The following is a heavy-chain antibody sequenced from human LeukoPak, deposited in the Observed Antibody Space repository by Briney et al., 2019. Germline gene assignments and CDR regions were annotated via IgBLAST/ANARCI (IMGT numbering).Heavy chain of an antibody. D-gene: IGHD3-22*01. CDR1: GFTFSSYS. CDR2: ISSGSTYR. J-gene: IGHJ4*02. V-gene: IGHV3-21*01. Sequence: GGSLRLSCTASGFTFSSYSMNWVRQAPGKGLEWVSSISSGSTYRYYADSVRGQFTISRDNAENSLYLQMNSLRAEDTAVYYCARENTHYSDVSGNHDGPIDYWGQGTLVTVSS. CDR3: ARENTHYSDVSGNHDGPIDY.